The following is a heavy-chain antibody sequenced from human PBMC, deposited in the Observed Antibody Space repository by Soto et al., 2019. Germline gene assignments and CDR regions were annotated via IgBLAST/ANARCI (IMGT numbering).Heavy chain of an antibody. CDR3: SGDAGDYNSNCGWFDY. V-gene: IGHV1-3*01. D-gene: IGHD3-10*01. J-gene: IGHJ4*02. Sequence: ASVKVSCKASGRIFSNYAIHWVRPAPGQGLEWMGWINAGRGNTKNSQRFQGNVTLTPDAPASTASMELNSLTSEDTAVYDCSGDAGDYNSNCGWFDYWGQGTPVTVSS. CDR1: GRIFSNYA. CDR2: INAGRGNT.